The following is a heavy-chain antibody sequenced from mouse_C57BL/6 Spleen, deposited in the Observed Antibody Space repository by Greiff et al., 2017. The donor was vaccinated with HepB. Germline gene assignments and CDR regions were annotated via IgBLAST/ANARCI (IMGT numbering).Heavy chain of an antibody. CDR1: GYAFSSYW. CDR2: IYPGDGDT. V-gene: IGHV1-80*01. D-gene: IGHD1-1*01. Sequence: QVQLQQSGAELVKPGASVKISCKASGYAFSSYWMNWVKQRPGKGLEWIGQIYPGDGDTTYNGKFKGKATLTADKSSSTAYMQLSSLTSEDSAVYFCARGATVVAHYFDYWGQGTTLTVSS. CDR3: ARGATVVAHYFDY. J-gene: IGHJ2*01.